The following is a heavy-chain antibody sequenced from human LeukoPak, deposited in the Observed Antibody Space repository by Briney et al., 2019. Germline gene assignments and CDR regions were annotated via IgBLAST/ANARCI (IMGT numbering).Heavy chain of an antibody. J-gene: IGHJ6*02. D-gene: IGHD1-7*01. CDR1: GFTFSGSA. CDR2: IRSKANSYAT. Sequence: SGGSLRLSCAASGFTFSGSAMHWVRQASGKGLEWVGRIRSKANSYATAYAASVKGRFTISRDDSKNTAYLQMNSLKTEDTAVYYCTTTLRLELFDYGMDVWGQGTTVTVSS. CDR3: TTTLRLELFDYGMDV. V-gene: IGHV3-73*01.